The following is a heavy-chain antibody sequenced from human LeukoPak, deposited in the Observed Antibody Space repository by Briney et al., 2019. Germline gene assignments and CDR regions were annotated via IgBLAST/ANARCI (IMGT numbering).Heavy chain of an antibody. CDR2: IYYSGST. D-gene: IGHD6-19*01. CDR1: GDSMNRHY. J-gene: IGHJ4*02. CDR3: ARVGSGWSSLDY. Sequence: SETLSLICTVSGDSMNRHYWSWIRQPPGKGLEWIGYIYYSGSTNYNPSLKSRVTISVDTSKNQFSLKLSSVTAADTAVYYCARVGSGWSSLDYWGQGTLVTVSS. V-gene: IGHV4-59*11.